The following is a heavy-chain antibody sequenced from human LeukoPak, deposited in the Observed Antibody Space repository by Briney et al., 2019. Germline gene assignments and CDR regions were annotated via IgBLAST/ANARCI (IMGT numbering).Heavy chain of an antibody. V-gene: IGHV4-59*08. Sequence: PSETLSLTCTVSGGSISSYYWSWIRQPPGKGLEWIGYIYYSGSTNYNPSLKSQVTISVDTSKNQFSLKLSSVTAADTAVYYCARHGGYSSGSVPYYWGQGTLVTVSS. D-gene: IGHD6-19*01. CDR3: ARHGGYSSGSVPYY. J-gene: IGHJ4*02. CDR2: IYYSGST. CDR1: GGSISSYY.